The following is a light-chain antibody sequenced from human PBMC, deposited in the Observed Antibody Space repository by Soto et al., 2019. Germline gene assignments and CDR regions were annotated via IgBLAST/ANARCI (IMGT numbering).Light chain of an antibody. CDR3: QQYGSSPLS. V-gene: IGKV3-20*01. CDR2: GAS. CDR1: QTVASRF. Sequence: EIVFTQAPGTLPLSPVERATLSCMGSQTVASRFLAWYQQKPGQAPRLLIHGASSRATGIPDRFSGSGSGTDFTLTISRLEPEDFAVYHCQQYGSSPLSCGGGNKGDIK. J-gene: IGKJ4*01.